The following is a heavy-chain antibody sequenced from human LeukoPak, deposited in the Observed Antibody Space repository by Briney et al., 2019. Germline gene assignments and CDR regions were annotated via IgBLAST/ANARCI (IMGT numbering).Heavy chain of an antibody. Sequence: GGSLRLSCAASGFTFSSYAMHWVRQAPGKGLEWVAVISYDGSNKYYADSVKGRFTISRDNSKNTLYLQMSSLRAEDTAVYYCARTGRTNWYFDLWGRGTLVTVSS. CDR2: ISYDGSNK. V-gene: IGHV3-30-3*01. J-gene: IGHJ2*01. CDR3: ARTGRTNWYFDL. D-gene: IGHD1-26*01. CDR1: GFTFSSYA.